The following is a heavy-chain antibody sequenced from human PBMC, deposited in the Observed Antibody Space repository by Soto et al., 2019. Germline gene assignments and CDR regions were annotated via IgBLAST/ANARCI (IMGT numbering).Heavy chain of an antibody. CDR2: IIPIFGTA. CDR1: GGTFSSYA. CDR3: AKVVRVTTAVPFDI. Sequence: SVKVSCKASGGTFSSYAISWVRQAPGQGLEWMGGIIPIFGTANYAQKFQGRVTITADESTSTAYMELSSLRSEDTAVYYCAKVVRVTTAVPFDIWGQGPMVPLSS. V-gene: IGHV1-69*13. J-gene: IGHJ3*02. D-gene: IGHD1-1*01.